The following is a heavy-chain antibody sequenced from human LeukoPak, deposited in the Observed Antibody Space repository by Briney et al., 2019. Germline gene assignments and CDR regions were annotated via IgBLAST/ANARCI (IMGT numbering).Heavy chain of an antibody. CDR2: INHSGST. CDR1: GGSISSSNW. J-gene: IGHJ4*02. D-gene: IGHD4-17*01. CDR3: ARTTDYGDYGDLDY. Sequence: SGTLSLTCAVSGGSISSSNWWSWVRQPPGKGLEWIGEINHSGSTNYNPSLKSRVTISVDTSKSQFSLKLSSVTAADTAVYYCARTTDYGDYGDLDYWGQGTLVTVSS. V-gene: IGHV4-4*02.